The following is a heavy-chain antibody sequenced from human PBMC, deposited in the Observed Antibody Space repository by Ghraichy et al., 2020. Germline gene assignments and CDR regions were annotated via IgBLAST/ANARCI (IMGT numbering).Heavy chain of an antibody. V-gene: IGHV4-39*01. CDR3: ARHRSAYYDSSGYYSRDAFDI. D-gene: IGHD3-22*01. J-gene: IGHJ3*02. CDR2: IYYSGST. Sequence: SETLSLTCTVSGGSISSSSYYWGWIRQPPGKGLEWIGRIYYSGSTYYNPSLKRRVTISVDTSKNQFSLKLSSVTAADTAVYYCARHRSAYYDSSGYYSRDAFDIWGQGTMVTVSS. CDR1: GGSISSSSYY.